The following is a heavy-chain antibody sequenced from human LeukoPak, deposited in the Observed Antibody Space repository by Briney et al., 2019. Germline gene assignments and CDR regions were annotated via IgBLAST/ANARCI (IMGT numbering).Heavy chain of an antibody. CDR2: IYTTGST. J-gene: IGHJ4*02. CDR1: GGSISSGSYY. D-gene: IGHD5-24*01. CDR3: ARGRDGYNFLNRGEYYYFDY. V-gene: IGHV4-61*02. Sequence: SETLSLTCTVSGGSISSGSYYRSWIRQPAGKELEWIGRIYTTGSTNYNPSLKSRVTISVDTSKNQFSLKLSSVTAADTAVYYCARGRDGYNFLNRGEYYYFDYWGQGTLVTVSS.